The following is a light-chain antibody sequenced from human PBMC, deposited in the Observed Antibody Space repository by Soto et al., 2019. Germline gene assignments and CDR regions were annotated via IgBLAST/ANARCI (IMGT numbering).Light chain of an antibody. V-gene: IGKV1-27*01. J-gene: IGKJ1*01. CDR1: QGIDNF. CDR2: DAS. Sequence: DIQMTQSPSSLSASVGDRVTIACRASQGIDNFLACYQQKPGRIPKLLIYDASFLEPGVPSRFAGSRSGTVFTLTINSLQPEDVATYYCQKYDGAPWAFGQGTRVEIK. CDR3: QKYDGAPWA.